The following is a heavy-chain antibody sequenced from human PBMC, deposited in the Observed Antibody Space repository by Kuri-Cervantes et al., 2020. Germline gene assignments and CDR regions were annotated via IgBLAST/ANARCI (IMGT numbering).Heavy chain of an antibody. CDR1: GFTFTSSA. CDR3: ARDDPMDV. CDR2: IVVGSDNT. J-gene: IGHJ6*02. V-gene: IGHV1-58*01. Sequence: GGSLRLSCKASGFTFTSSAVQWVRQARGQRLEWIGWIVVGSDNTNYAQKFQERVTITRDMSTSTVYMELSSLRSEDTAVYYCARDDPMDVWGQGTTVTVSS.